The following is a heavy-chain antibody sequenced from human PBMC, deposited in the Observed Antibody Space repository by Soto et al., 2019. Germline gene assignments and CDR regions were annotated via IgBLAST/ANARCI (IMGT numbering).Heavy chain of an antibody. CDR3: ARDVEMATAWFDP. CDR2: IYYSGST. J-gene: IGHJ5*02. CDR1: GGSISSYY. D-gene: IGHD5-18*01. Sequence: SETLSLTCTVSGGSISSYYWSWIRQPPGKGLEWIGYIYYSGSTNYNPSLKSRVTISVDTSKNQFSLKLNSVTAADTAVYYCARDVEMATAWFDPWARGTLVTVS. V-gene: IGHV4-59*01.